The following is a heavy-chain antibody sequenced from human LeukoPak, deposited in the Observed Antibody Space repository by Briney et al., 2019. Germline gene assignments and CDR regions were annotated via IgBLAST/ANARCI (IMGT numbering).Heavy chain of an antibody. J-gene: IGHJ6*04. Sequence: KPSETLSLTCAVSGYSISSGYYWGWIRQPPGKGLEWIGTIYHSGTTYYNPSLESRVTISVDTSKNQFSLKLSSVTAADTAVYYCAREVLQGSSQGMDVWGKGTTVIVSS. D-gene: IGHD3-3*01. CDR3: AREVLQGSSQGMDV. CDR1: GYSISSGYY. CDR2: IYHSGTT. V-gene: IGHV4-38-2*02.